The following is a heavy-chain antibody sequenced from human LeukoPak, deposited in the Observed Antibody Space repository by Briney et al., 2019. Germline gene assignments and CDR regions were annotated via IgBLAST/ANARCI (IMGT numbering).Heavy chain of an antibody. CDR1: GYTFTSYY. CDR3: ARDGDPPNYYGSGSIDY. D-gene: IGHD3-10*01. Sequence: ASVKVSCKASGYTFTSYYIHWVRQAPGQGLEWMGIINPSGGSTSYAQKFQGRVTMTRDTSTSTVYMELSSLRSEDTAVYYCARDGDPPNYYGSGSIDYWGQGTLVTVSS. J-gene: IGHJ4*02. V-gene: IGHV1-46*01. CDR2: INPSGGST.